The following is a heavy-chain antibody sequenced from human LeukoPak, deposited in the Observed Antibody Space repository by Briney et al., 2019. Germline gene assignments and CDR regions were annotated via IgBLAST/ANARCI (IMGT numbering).Heavy chain of an antibody. D-gene: IGHD6-6*01. CDR2: MNPNSGNT. J-gene: IGHJ5*02. CDR3: ARGQGIAARIWFDP. CDR1: GYTFTSYD. Sequence: ASVKVSCKASGYTFTSYDINWVRQATGQGLEWMGWMNPNSGNTGYAQKFQGRVTMTRNTSISTAYMELSSLRSEDTAAYYCARGQGIAARIWFDPWGQGTLVTVSS. V-gene: IGHV1-8*01.